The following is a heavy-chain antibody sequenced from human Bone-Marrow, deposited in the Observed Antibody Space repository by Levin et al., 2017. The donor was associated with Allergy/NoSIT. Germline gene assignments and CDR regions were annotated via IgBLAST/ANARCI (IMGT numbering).Heavy chain of an antibody. Sequence: KTSETLSLTCTVSGDSIRSGDYKWSWIRQPPGKGLEWIGYIYYSGSTNYNPSLKSRVTISVPRSRNQNHFSLKLTSVTAADTAVYFCASARRSPVTLYGMDVWGQGTTVTVSS. J-gene: IGHJ6*02. CDR2: IYYSGST. D-gene: IGHD2/OR15-2a*01. CDR1: GDSIRSGDYK. CDR3: ASARRSPVTLYGMDV. V-gene: IGHV4-30-4*01.